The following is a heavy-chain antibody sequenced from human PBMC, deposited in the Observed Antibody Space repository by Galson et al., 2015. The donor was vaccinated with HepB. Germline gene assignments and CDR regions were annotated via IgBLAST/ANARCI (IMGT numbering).Heavy chain of an antibody. V-gene: IGHV3-23*01. J-gene: IGHJ3*02. CDR1: GFTFSSYA. D-gene: IGHD3-3*01. CDR3: AKVAYYDFWSGYFDAFDI. CDR2: ISGSGGST. Sequence: SLRLSCAASGFTFSSYAMSRVRQAPGKGLEWVSAISGSGGSTYYADSVKGRFTISRDNSKNTLYLQMNSLRAEDTAVYYCAKVAYYDFWSGYFDAFDIWGQGTMVTVSS.